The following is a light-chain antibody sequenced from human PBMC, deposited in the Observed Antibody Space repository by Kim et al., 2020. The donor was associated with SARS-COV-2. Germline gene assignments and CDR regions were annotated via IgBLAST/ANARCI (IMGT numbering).Light chain of an antibody. CDR2: GAS. V-gene: IGKV3-20*01. J-gene: IGKJ2*01. Sequence: EIVLTQSPGTLPLSPGERATLSCRASQSVTSNFLAWYQQKPGQAPKLLIYGASSRATGIPDRFSGSGSGTDCTLTISRLEPEDFAVYYCQQYGSSPDTFGQGTKLEI. CDR1: QSVTSNF. CDR3: QQYGSSPDT.